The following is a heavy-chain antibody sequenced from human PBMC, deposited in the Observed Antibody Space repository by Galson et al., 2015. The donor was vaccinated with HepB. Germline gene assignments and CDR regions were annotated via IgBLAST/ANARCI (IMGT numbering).Heavy chain of an antibody. CDR2: ISPNSGNT. J-gene: IGHJ3*02. CDR3: ARDVRYAFEM. Sequence: SVKVSCKASGYTFTRNGISWVRQAPGQGLEWMGRISPNSGNTYYAQKFQDRLIMTTERSTSTAYMELRSLTSDDTAFYYCARDVRYAFEMWGQGTMVTFS. V-gene: IGHV1-18*01. D-gene: IGHD3-10*02. CDR1: GYTFTRNG.